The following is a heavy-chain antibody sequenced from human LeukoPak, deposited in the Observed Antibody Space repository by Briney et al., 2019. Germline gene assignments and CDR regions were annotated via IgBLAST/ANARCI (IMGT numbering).Heavy chain of an antibody. D-gene: IGHD6-13*01. CDR2: ISGSGGST. Sequence: GGSLRLSCAASGFTFSSCAMSWVRQAPGKGLEWVSAISGSGGSTYYADSVKGRFTISRDNSKNTLYLQMNSLRAEDTAVYYCAKDPVGTEGGSSSWYLFFDYWGQGTLVTVSS. CDR1: GFTFSSCA. V-gene: IGHV3-23*01. CDR3: AKDPVGTEGGSSSWYLFFDY. J-gene: IGHJ4*02.